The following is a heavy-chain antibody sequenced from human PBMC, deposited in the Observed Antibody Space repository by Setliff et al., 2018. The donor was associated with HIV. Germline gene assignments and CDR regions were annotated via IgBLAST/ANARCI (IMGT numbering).Heavy chain of an antibody. J-gene: IGHJ6*03. D-gene: IGHD3-9*01. V-gene: IGHV1-69*13. CDR2: IIPIFGTT. Sequence: SVKVSCKASGGRFSNYGISWVCQAPGQGLEWMGGIIPIFGTTNYAQMFQGRVTLTADESTSTAYMELSSLRSEDTAVYYCARAVVPTYYDVLTGYVYYMDVWGKGTTVTVSS. CDR3: ARAVVPTYYDVLTGYVYYMDV. CDR1: GGRFSNYG.